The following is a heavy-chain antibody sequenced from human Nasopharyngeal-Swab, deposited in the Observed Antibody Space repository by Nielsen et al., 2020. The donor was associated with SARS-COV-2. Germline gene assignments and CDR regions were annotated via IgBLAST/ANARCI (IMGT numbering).Heavy chain of an antibody. V-gene: IGHV3-30-3*01. D-gene: IGHD1-26*01. J-gene: IGHJ4*02. CDR1: GFTFSSYA. CDR2: ISYDGSNK. CDR3: ARAKSGSYRTGFDY. Sequence: GESLKISCAASGFTFSSYAMHWVRQAPGKGLEWVAVISYDGSNKYYADSVKGRFTIPRDNSKNTLYLQMNSLRAEDTAVYYCARAKSGSYRTGFDYWGQGTLVTVSS.